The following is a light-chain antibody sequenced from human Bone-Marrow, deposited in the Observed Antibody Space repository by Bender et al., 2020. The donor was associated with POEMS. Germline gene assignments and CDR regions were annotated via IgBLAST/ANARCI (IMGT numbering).Light chain of an antibody. CDR3: AVWDDSLNGWV. CDR1: SSDVGKYKF. V-gene: IGLV2-8*01. CDR2: EVS. Sequence: QSALTQPPSASGSPGQSVTISCTGTSSDVGKYKFVSWYQQHPGKAPKVIISEVSERPSGVPDRFSGSKSGNTASLTVSGLQAEDEAVYYCAVWDDSLNGWVFGGGTKLTVL. J-gene: IGLJ3*02.